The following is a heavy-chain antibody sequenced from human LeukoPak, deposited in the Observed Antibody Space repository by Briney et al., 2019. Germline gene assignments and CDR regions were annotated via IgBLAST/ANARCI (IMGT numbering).Heavy chain of an antibody. D-gene: IGHD3-22*01. CDR3: ARRSSSGYFFDY. CDR2: IFHSGFT. V-gene: IGHV4-59*08. J-gene: IGHJ4*02. CDR1: GGSLSSYY. Sequence: SETLSLTCTVSGGSLSSYYWSWIRQPRENGLEWIGYIFHSGFTNYNPFLKSRVTISVDTSKNQVSLKLTSVTAADTAVYYCARRSSSGYFFDYWGQGTLFTVSS.